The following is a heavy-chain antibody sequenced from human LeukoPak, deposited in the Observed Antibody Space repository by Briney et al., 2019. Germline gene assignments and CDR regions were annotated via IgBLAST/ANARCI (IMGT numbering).Heavy chain of an antibody. CDR3: ATGHCNTSSCYYYYMDV. CDR1: GYTLRELS. D-gene: IGHD2/OR15-2a*01. V-gene: IGHV1-24*01. CDR2: FDPEDGES. Sequence: ASVKVSCKVSGYTLRELSMHWVRQAPAKGLQWMGVFDPEDGESIIAQKFQCRLTMTEDTSTDTAYMELSSLTSEDTAMYYCATGHCNTSSCYYYYMDVWGKGTTVTVSS. J-gene: IGHJ6*03.